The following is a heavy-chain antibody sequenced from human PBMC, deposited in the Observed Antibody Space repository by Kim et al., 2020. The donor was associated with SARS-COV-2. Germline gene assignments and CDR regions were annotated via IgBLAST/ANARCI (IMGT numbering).Heavy chain of an antibody. CDR1: GFSFSTCA. V-gene: IGHV3-23*01. CDR2: ISASGGRT. CDR3: AKEGRTGTQGF. Sequence: GGSLRLSCAASGFSFSTCAMSWVRQAPGRGLEWVSTISASGGRTYYADSVRGRFTISRDNTKNTLFLQMNSLRAEDTALYYCAKEGRTGTQGFWGQGPLV. D-gene: IGHD1-7*01. J-gene: IGHJ4*01.